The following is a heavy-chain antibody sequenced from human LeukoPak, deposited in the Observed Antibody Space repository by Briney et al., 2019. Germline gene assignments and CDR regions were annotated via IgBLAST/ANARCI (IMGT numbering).Heavy chain of an antibody. V-gene: IGHV3-11*05. Sequence: GRSLRLSCAASGFTFTDYYMSWIRQAPGKGLEWVSYITDSSSYTNYADSVKGRFTISRDNAKNSLYLQMNSLRAEDTAVYYCARANDLIDYWGQGTLVTVSS. J-gene: IGHJ4*02. CDR2: ITDSSSYT. CDR1: GFTFTDYY. CDR3: ARANDLIDY.